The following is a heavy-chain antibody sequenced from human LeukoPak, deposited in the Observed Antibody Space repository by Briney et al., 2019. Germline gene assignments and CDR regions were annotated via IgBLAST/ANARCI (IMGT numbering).Heavy chain of an antibody. CDR1: GGSISSGGYY. CDR3: AGGSRGITGTTDLGYFQH. CDR2: IYHSGST. D-gene: IGHD1-7*01. V-gene: IGHV4-30-2*01. J-gene: IGHJ1*01. Sequence: SQTLSLTCTVSGGSISSGGYYWSWIRQPPGKGLEWIGYIYHSGSTYYNPSLKSRVTISVDRSKNQFSLKLSSVTAADTAVYYCAGGSRGITGTTDLGYFQHWGQGTLVTVSS.